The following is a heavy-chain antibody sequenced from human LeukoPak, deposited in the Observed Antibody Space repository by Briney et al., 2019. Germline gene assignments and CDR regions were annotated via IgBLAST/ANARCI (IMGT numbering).Heavy chain of an antibody. J-gene: IGHJ6*03. CDR3: ARDLLESIAGTTVYYYYYMDV. Sequence: GSLRLSCAASGFTFSSYAMHWVRQAPGKGLEWVAVISYDGSNKYYTDSVKGRFTISRDNSKNTLYLQMNSLRAEDTAVYYCARDLLESIAGTTVYYYYYMDVWGKGTTVTVSS. CDR2: ISYDGSNK. CDR1: GFTFSSYA. D-gene: IGHD3-3*01. V-gene: IGHV3-30*04.